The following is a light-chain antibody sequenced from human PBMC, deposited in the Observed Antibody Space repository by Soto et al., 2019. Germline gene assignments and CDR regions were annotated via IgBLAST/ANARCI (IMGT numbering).Light chain of an antibody. CDR2: DVS. CDR3: QQYSNWPPYT. CDR1: QTVSTK. J-gene: IGKJ2*01. Sequence: ETVMTQSPVTLSVSPGERATLSCRASQTVSTKLAWYQLKPGQAPRLLIYDVSIRATGVPDRFTGSGSGTEFTLIITTLQAEDSAVYYCQQYSNWPPYTFGQGTRVEIK. V-gene: IGKV3-15*01.